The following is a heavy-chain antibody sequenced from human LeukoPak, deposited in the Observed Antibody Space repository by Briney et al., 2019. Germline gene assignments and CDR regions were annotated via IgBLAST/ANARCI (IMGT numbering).Heavy chain of an antibody. Sequence: ASVKVSCKASGYTFSSYGIAWVRQAPGQGLEWMGWISGYNGNTNYAQKPQGRVSMTTDTSTTTAYMELRSLTSDDTALYYCARSSLGTITAGPFDYWGQGTLVTVSS. CDR3: ARSSLGTITAGPFDY. CDR1: GYTFSSYG. CDR2: ISGYNGNT. J-gene: IGHJ4*02. D-gene: IGHD5-12*01. V-gene: IGHV1-18*01.